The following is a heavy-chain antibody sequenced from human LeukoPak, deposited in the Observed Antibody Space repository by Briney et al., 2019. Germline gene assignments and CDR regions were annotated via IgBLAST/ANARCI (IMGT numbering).Heavy chain of an antibody. D-gene: IGHD2-2*01. CDR2: TLANNRNT. Sequence: GASVKLSCKASSYTFVSQCFSWERQAAGRGLGWMGSTLANNRNTNYGQRQQGRVSMTTDTSTNTAYMELRTLRSDDTAVYYCARSQAVVSSSLDYYYMDVWGKGTTIIVSS. J-gene: IGHJ6*03. CDR1: SYTFVSQC. CDR3: ARSQAVVSSSLDYYYMDV. V-gene: IGHV1-18*01.